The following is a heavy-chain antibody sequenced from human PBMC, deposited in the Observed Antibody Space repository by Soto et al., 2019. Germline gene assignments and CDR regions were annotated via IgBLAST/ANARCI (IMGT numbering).Heavy chain of an antibody. CDR3: AKDHAREQFVRGENWFDS. J-gene: IGHJ5*01. D-gene: IGHD6-6*01. V-gene: IGHV3-23*01. CDR1: GFPFTNYA. Sequence: SGGSLSLSCTASGFPFTNYAMSWARQAPGKGLEWVSTISGSGVRTYYADSVKGRFTISRDNSKNTLDLQMNSLRVEDTAIYYCAKDHAREQFVRGENWFDSWGQGTLVTVSS. CDR2: ISGSGVRT.